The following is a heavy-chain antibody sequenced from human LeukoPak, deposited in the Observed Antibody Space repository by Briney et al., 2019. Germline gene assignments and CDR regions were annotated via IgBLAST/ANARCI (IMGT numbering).Heavy chain of an antibody. J-gene: IGHJ6*02. CDR2: ISYDGSNK. D-gene: IGHD3-3*01. CDR3: AKSPVLRFLEWLSPVDYYYGMDV. Sequence: GRSLRLSCAASGFTFSSYGMHWVRQAPGKGLEWVAVISYDGSNKYYADSVKGRFTISRDNSKNTLYLQMNSLRAEDTAVYYCAKSPVLRFLEWLSPVDYYYGMDVWGQGTTVTVSS. CDR1: GFTFSSYG. V-gene: IGHV3-30*18.